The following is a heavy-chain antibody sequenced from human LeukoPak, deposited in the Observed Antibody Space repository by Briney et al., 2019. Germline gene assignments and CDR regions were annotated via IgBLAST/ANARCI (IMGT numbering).Heavy chain of an antibody. CDR2: ISSSSSTI. CDR3: ARGRVITMVRGVLVH. V-gene: IGHV3-48*01. CDR1: GFTFSSYS. J-gene: IGHJ5*02. Sequence: GGSLRLSCAASGFTFSSYSMNWVRQAPGKGLEWVSYISSSSSTIYYADSVKGRFTISRDNAKNSLYLQMNSLRAGDTAVYYCARGRVITMVRGVLVHWGQGTLVTVSS. D-gene: IGHD3-10*01.